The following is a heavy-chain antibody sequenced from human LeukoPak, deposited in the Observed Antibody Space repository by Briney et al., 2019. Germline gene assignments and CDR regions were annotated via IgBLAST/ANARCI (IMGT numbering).Heavy chain of an antibody. CDR1: GGTFSSYA. D-gene: IGHD3-22*01. J-gene: IGHJ4*02. CDR2: IIPIFGTA. V-gene: IGHV1-69*13. Sequence: SVKVSCEASGGTFSSYAISWVRQAPGQGLEWMGGIIPIFGTANYAQKFQGRVTITADESTSTAYMELSSLRSEDTAVYYCARVDGDYYDSSGYFICSYWGQGTLVTVSS. CDR3: ARVDGDYYDSSGYFICSY.